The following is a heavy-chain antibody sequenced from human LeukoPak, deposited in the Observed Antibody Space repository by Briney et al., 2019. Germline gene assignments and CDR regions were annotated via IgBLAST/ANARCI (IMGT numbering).Heavy chain of an antibody. CDR1: GFTFNSFP. D-gene: IGHD3-10*01. V-gene: IGHV3-30*01. CDR2: VSPDGSVE. CDR3: ARASITSTYYHYYMDV. Sequence: GRSLRLSCAASGFTFNSFPMHWVRQAPGKGLEWVVVVSPDGSVENYADSVKGRFTISRDNSKNTVYLQMNSLRTEDTAVYYCARASITSTYYHYYMDVWGKGTTVTVSS. J-gene: IGHJ6*03.